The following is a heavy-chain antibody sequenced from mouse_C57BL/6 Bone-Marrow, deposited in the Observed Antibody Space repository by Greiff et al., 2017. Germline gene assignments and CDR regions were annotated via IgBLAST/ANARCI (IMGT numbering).Heavy chain of an antibody. CDR3: ARQRLRAWFAY. D-gene: IGHD1-1*01. J-gene: IGHJ3*01. V-gene: IGHV5-6*01. Sequence: EVQLVESGGDLVKPGGSLKLSCAASGFTFSSYGMSWVRQTPDKRLEWVANISSGGSYTYYPDSVKGRFTISRDNAKNTLYLQMSSLKSEDTAMYYCARQRLRAWFAYWGQGTLVTVSA. CDR1: GFTFSSYG. CDR2: ISSGGSYT.